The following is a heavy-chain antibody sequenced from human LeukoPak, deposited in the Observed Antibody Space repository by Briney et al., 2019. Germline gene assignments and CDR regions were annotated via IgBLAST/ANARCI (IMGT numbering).Heavy chain of an antibody. CDR2: INPNSGGT. CDR3: ARDQEHSVSGGG. D-gene: IGHD6-6*01. V-gene: IGHV1-2*02. CDR1: GYTFTGYY. Sequence: ASVKVSCKASGYTFTGYYMHWVRQAPGQGLEWMGWINPNSGGTNYAQRFQGRVTMTRDTSISTAYMELSRLRSDDTAVYYCARDQEHSVSGGGWGQGTLVTVSS. J-gene: IGHJ4*02.